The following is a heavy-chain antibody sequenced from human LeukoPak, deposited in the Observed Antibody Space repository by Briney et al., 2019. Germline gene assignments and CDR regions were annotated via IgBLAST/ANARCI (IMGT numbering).Heavy chain of an antibody. CDR1: GVSFSGYY. J-gene: IGHJ4*02. Sequence: PSETLSLTCAVYGVSFSGYYWSWIRQPPGKGLEWIATISHSGSTYYNPSLKSRVTISADTSQNQHSLRLNSVTVADTAVYYCARVNTVMATFDYWGQGTPVTVSS. V-gene: IGHV4-34*01. CDR3: ARVNTVMATFDY. D-gene: IGHD5-24*01. CDR2: ISHSGST.